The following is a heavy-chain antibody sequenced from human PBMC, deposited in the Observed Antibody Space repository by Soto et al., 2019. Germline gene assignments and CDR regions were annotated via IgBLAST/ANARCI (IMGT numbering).Heavy chain of an antibody. Sequence: GGSLRLSCAASGFTVNRYWMGWVRQAPGKGPEWLANIKQDGSERYYVDSVKGRFTISRDNVKNSVYLQMNSLRAEETAVYYGTGTISVLPGFDYWGQGTLVTVSS. V-gene: IGHV3-7*01. CDR1: GFTVNRYW. D-gene: IGHD2-2*02. CDR2: IKQDGSER. CDR3: TGTISVLPGFDY. J-gene: IGHJ4*02.